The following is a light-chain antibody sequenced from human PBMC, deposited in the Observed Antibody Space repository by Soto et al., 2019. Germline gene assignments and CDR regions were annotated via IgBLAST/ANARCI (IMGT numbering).Light chain of an antibody. CDR2: AAS. CDR3: QQLDSYPIT. V-gene: IGKV1-8*01. J-gene: IGKJ5*01. CDR1: QGISSY. Sequence: AIPRTPSPSSLSESTGERVTTTCRASQGISSYLAWYQQKQGKAPKLMIYAASTLQSGVPLRFSGSGSGTDCTLTISSLQPEDVATYYCQQLDSYPITLGQGTRLEIK.